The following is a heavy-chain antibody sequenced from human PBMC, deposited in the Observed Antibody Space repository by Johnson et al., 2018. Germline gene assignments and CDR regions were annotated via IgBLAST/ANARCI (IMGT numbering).Heavy chain of an antibody. CDR2: ISCEGCNK. CDR1: GFTFTSCG. V-gene: IGHV3-30*03. Sequence: QLVQSGGGVVQPGRSLRLSCAASGFTFTSCGMHWVRQAPGKGLEWVALISCEGCNKYYADSVKGRFTISRDNYKNTFYLQMNSLTTDDTAVYYFARDDYPAGSFDPPDAVDVWGQGTVVTVSS. J-gene: IGHJ3*01. CDR3: ARDDYPAGSFDPPDAVDV. D-gene: IGHD3-10*01.